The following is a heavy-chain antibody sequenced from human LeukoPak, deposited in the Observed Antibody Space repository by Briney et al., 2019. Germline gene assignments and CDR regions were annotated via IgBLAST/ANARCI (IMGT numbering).Heavy chain of an antibody. CDR1: GYTFTAYY. J-gene: IGHJ6*02. CDR2: INPNSGGT. Sequence: ASVKVSCKASGYTFTAYYIHWVRQAPGQGLEWMGWINPNSGGTNYAQKFQGRVTMTRDTSISTAYMELSRLRSDDTAVYYCARELMAVANYYYYALDVWGQGTTVTVS. CDR3: ARELMAVANYYYYALDV. V-gene: IGHV1-2*02. D-gene: IGHD6-19*01.